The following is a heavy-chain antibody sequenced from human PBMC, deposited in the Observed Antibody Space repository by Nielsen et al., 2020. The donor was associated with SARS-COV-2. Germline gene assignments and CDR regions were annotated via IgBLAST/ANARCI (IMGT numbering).Heavy chain of an antibody. Sequence: SETLSLTCTVSGGSISSSSYFWGCIRQPPGKGLEWIESLYDSGSTYYNPSLKNRVTMSADTSKNHFSLKLSSVTAADTSVYYCARVQYMATVTTYFDYWGQGTLVTVSS. V-gene: IGHV4-39*07. CDR3: ARVQYMATVTTYFDY. D-gene: IGHD4-17*01. CDR1: GGSISSSSYF. CDR2: LYDSGST. J-gene: IGHJ4*02.